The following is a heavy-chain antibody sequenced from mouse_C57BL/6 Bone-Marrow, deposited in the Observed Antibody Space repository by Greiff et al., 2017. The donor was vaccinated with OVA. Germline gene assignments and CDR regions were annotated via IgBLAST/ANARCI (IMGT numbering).Heavy chain of an antibody. CDR2: INPGSGGT. CDR1: GYAFTNYL. Sequence: VQRVESGAELVRPGTSVKVSCKASGYAFTNYLIEWVKQRPGQGLEWIGVINPGSGGTNYNEKFKGKATLTADKSSSTAYMQLSSLTSEDSAVYFCASYYGSSWWYFDVWGTGTTVTVSS. CDR3: ASYYGSSWWYFDV. J-gene: IGHJ1*03. V-gene: IGHV1-54*01. D-gene: IGHD1-1*01.